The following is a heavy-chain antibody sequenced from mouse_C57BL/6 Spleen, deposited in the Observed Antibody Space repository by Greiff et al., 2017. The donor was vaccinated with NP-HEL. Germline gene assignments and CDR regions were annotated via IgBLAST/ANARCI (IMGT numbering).Heavy chain of an antibody. CDR2: INPSNGGT. CDR1: GYTFTSYW. Sequence: QVQLQQPGTELVKPGASVKLSCKASGYTFTSYWMHWVKQRPGQGLEWIGNINPSNGGTNYNEKFKSKATLTVDKSSSTAYMQLSSLTSEDSAVYYGAREGYYYGSSPYYAMDYWGQGTSVTVSS. J-gene: IGHJ4*01. D-gene: IGHD1-1*01. V-gene: IGHV1-53*01. CDR3: AREGYYYGSSPYYAMDY.